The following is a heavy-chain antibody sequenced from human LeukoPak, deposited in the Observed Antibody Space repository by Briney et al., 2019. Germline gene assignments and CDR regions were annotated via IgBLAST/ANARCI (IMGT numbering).Heavy chain of an antibody. J-gene: IGHJ4*02. D-gene: IGHD3-22*01. CDR2: MNPNSGNT. CDR1: GYTFTSYD. CDR3: ARDGSYYYDSSGYHDY. Sequence: GASVKVSCKASGYTFTSYDINWVRQATGQGLEWMGWMNPNSGNTGYAQKFQGRVTMTRNTSISTAYMELSSLRSEDTAVYYCARDGSYYYDSSGYHDYWGQGTLVTVSS. V-gene: IGHV1-8*01.